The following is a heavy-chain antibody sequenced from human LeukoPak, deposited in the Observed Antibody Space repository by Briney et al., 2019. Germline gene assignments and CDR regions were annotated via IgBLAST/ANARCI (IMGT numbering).Heavy chain of an antibody. CDR3: ARTQSQSGSYRYYFAY. Sequence: SETLSLTCTVSGGSVGSGGYYWSWIRPPPGGGLEWIGDIYYIRNTNYNPSLKSRVTMSLDPSKNQFSLKLNSVTAVDTAVYYCARTQSQSGSYRYYFAYWGQGTLVTVSS. V-gene: IGHV4-61*08. D-gene: IGHD1-26*01. J-gene: IGHJ4*02. CDR2: IYYIRNT. CDR1: GGSVGSGGYY.